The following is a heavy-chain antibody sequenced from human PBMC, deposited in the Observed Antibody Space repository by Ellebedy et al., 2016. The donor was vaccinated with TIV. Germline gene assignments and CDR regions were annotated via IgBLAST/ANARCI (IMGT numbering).Heavy chain of an antibody. J-gene: IGHJ5*02. D-gene: IGHD2-15*01. CDR1: GGTFSSHP. CDR3: ARERFEGYSAPDKNWFDR. Sequence: AASVKVSCKASGGTFSSHPISWVRQAPGQGLEWMGGIIPIFGTTNYAQKFQGRVTITADESTGTAYMELSSLRSEDTAVYYCARERFEGYSAPDKNWFDRWGQGTLVTVSS. V-gene: IGHV1-69*13. CDR2: IIPIFGTT.